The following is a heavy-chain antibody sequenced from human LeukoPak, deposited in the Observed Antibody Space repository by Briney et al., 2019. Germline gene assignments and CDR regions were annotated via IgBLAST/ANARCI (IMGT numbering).Heavy chain of an antibody. J-gene: IGHJ5*01. CDR1: GFTFTSYG. CDR2: INANSGTT. CDR3: AKPISGGLAVTADWFHP. D-gene: IGHD6-19*01. Sequence: TGGSLRLSCAASGFTFTSYGMTWVRQAPGKGLEWVSTINANSGTTSYAASVRGRFTISRDNSKNTLYLQLNTLRADDTATYYCAKPISGGLAVTADWFHPWGQGTLVVVSS. V-gene: IGHV3-23*01.